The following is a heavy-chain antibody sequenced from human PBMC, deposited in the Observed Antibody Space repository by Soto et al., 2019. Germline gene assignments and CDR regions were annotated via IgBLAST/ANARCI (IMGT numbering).Heavy chain of an antibody. Sequence: PSETLSLTCTVSGGSISSYYWSWIRHPPGKGLEWIGYIYYSGGTNYNPSLKSRVTISVDTSKNQFSLKLSSVTAADTAVYYCARDYGDYFDYWGKGTLVTVS. CDR1: GGSISSYY. CDR2: IYYSGGT. J-gene: IGHJ4*02. D-gene: IGHD4-17*01. CDR3: ARDYGDYFDY. V-gene: IGHV4-59*01.